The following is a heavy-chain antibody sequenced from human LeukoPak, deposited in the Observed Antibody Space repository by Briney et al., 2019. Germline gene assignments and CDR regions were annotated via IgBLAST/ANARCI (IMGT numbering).Heavy chain of an antibody. D-gene: IGHD5-12*01. CDR3: ARANGGYDLGYFDY. J-gene: IGHJ4*02. V-gene: IGHV4-34*01. CDR2: IHHSGST. Sequence: PSETLSLTCAVYRGSFSGYWSWIRQPPGKGLEWIGEIHHSGSTNYSPSLKSRVTISIDTSKNQFSLKLSSVTAADTAVYYCARANGGYDLGYFDYWGQGTLVTVSS. CDR1: RGSFSGY.